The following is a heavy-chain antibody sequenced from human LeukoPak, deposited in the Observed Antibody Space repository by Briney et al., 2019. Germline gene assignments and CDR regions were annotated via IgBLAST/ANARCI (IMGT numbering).Heavy chain of an antibody. D-gene: IGHD2-2*01. CDR1: GFTFSDHY. V-gene: IGHV3-72*01. CDR3: ARGEVGYCSSTTCYGFDY. CDR2: SRNKANSHTT. Sequence: PGGSLRLSCAASGFTFSDHYMDWVRQAPGKGLEWVGRSRNKANSHTTEYAASVKGRFTISRDDSKNSLYLRMNSLKTEDTAVYYCARGEVGYCSSTTCYGFDYWGQGTLVTVSS. J-gene: IGHJ4*02.